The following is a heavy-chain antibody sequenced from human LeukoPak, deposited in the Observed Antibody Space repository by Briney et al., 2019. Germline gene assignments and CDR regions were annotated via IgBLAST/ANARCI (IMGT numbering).Heavy chain of an antibody. D-gene: IGHD6-19*01. CDR2: INHSVST. CDR3: ARVQPLGSGWYHPLTGYFDY. Sequence: SETLSLTCAVSGGSFSGYYWSWIRQPPGKGLEWIGEINHSVSTNYNPSLKSRVTISVDTSKNQFSLKLSSVTAADTAVYYCARVQPLGSGWYHPLTGYFDYWGQGTLVTVSS. CDR1: GGSFSGYY. V-gene: IGHV4-34*01. J-gene: IGHJ4*02.